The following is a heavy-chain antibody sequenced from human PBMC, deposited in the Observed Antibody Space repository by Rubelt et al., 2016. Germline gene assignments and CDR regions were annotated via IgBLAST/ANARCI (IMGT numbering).Heavy chain of an antibody. D-gene: IGHD3-22*01. Sequence: VQLVESGGGVVQPGRSLGLSCAASGFTFSSYAMHWVRQAPGKGLEWVAVIYSGGSTYYADSVKGRFTISRDNSKNTLYLQMNSLRAEDTAVYYCARDRSYYDSGYAFDIWGQGTMVTVSS. CDR1: GFTFSSYA. CDR2: IYSGGST. CDR3: ARDRSYYDSGYAFDI. J-gene: IGHJ3*02. V-gene: IGHV3-66*01.